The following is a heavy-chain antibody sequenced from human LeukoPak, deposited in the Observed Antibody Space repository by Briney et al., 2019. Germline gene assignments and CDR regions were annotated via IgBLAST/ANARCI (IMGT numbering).Heavy chain of an antibody. CDR3: ATNLPGYSYGYWVA. CDR2: MFYTGSG. J-gene: IGHJ5*02. Sequence: PSGTLSLTCTVSVGSMSNYYWNWIRQPPGKGLEGMGYMFYTGSGKYNPSRKSRVTISVDTSKRQISLKLTSVTTADTAVYYCATNLPGYSYGYWVAWGQGTLVTVSS. D-gene: IGHD5-18*01. V-gene: IGHV4-59*01. CDR1: VGSMSNYY.